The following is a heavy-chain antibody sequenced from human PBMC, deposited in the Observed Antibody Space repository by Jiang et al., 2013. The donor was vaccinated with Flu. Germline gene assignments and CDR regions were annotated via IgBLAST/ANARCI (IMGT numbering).Heavy chain of an antibody. V-gene: IGHV6-1*01. CDR2: TYYRSRWFN. D-gene: IGHD1-26*01. J-gene: IGHJ5*02. Sequence: PGLVKPSQTLSLTCAISGDSVISNRAAWNWIRQSPSRGLEWLGRTYYRSRWFNEYAISVKGRINIDPDTSKNRFSLHLISVTSEDTAVYYCVREGGYWNWFDTWGQGHMVTVSS. CDR1: GDSVISNRAA. CDR3: VREGGYWNWFDT.